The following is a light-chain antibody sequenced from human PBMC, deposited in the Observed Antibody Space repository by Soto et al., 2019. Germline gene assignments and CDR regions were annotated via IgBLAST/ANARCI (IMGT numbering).Light chain of an antibody. Sequence: DIQMTQSPSSLSASVGDRVSITCLASQDITNYLSWYQQKPGKAPKLLIYDASNLEVGVPSRFSGRGSGTDFTLTISSLQPEDIATYFCQQSDDLPLTFGGGTKVDIK. CDR1: QDITNY. CDR3: QQSDDLPLT. CDR2: DAS. V-gene: IGKV1-33*01. J-gene: IGKJ4*01.